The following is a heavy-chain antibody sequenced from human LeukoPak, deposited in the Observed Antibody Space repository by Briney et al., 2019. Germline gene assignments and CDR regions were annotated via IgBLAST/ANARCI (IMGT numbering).Heavy chain of an antibody. CDR3: ARVPKATPGHFDY. V-gene: IGHV1-2*02. CDR2: INPNSGGT. J-gene: IGHJ4*02. Sequence: GASVKVSCKASGYTFTRYYMHWVRQAPGQGLEWMGWINPNSGGTNYAQKFQGRVTMTRDTSISTAYMELSRLRSDDTAVYYCARVPKATPGHFDYWGQGTLVTVSS. CDR1: GYTFTRYY.